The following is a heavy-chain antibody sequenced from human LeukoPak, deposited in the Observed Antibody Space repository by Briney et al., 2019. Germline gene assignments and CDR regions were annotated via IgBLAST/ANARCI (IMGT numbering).Heavy chain of an antibody. D-gene: IGHD3-22*01. Sequence: SVKVSCKASGGTFSSYAISWVRQAPGQGHEWMGGIIPIFGTANYAQKFQGRVTITADESTSTAYMELSSLRSDDTAVYYCAREITTERAFDNWGQGTLVTVSS. CDR1: GGTFSSYA. CDR2: IIPIFGTA. V-gene: IGHV1-69*13. CDR3: AREITTERAFDN. J-gene: IGHJ4*02.